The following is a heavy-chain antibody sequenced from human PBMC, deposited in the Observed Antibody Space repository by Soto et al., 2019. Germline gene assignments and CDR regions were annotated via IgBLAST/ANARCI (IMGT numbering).Heavy chain of an antibody. CDR2: IIPIFGTA. J-gene: IGHJ6*02. Sequence: QVQLVQSGAEVKKPGSSVKVSCKASGGTFSSYAISRVRQAPGQGLEWMGGIIPIFGTANYAQKFQGRVTITADESTNTSYIELSSLSSEDTAVYYCARDDGYGMDVWGQGTTVTVS. CDR1: GGTFSSYA. V-gene: IGHV1-69*12. D-gene: IGHD2-8*01. CDR3: ARDDGYGMDV.